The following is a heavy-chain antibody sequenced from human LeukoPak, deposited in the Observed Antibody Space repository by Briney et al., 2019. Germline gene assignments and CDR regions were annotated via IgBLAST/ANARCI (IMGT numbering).Heavy chain of an antibody. CDR1: GVSVGSGSYY. D-gene: IGHD5-18*01. CDR2: ILYSDIT. J-gene: IGHJ5*02. CDR3: AAMAVNWFDP. V-gene: IGHV4-61*01. Sequence: SETLSLTCTVSGVSVGSGSYYWSWIRQSPGKGLEWIGYILYSDITNYNPSLKSRVTMSVDTSKNQFSLRLTSVTAADTAVYYCAAMAVNWFDPWGQGTLVTVSS.